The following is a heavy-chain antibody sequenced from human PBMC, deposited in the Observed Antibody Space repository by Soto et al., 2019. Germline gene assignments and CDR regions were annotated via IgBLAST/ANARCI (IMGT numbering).Heavy chain of an antibody. CDR3: PGGWFGEFVYYFDY. V-gene: IGHV1-18*01. D-gene: IGHD3-10*01. CDR2: ISAYNGNT. Sequence: QVQLVQSGAEVKKPGASVKVSCKASGYTFTSYGISWVRQAPGQGLEWMGWISAYNGNTNYAEKLQGRVTMTTDTSTSTAYMGLRSLRSDDTAVYYWPGGWFGEFVYYFDYWGQGTLVTVSS. CDR1: GYTFTSYG. J-gene: IGHJ4*02.